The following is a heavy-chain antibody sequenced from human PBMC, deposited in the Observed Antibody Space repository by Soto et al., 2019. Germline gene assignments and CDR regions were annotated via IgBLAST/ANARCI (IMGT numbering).Heavy chain of an antibody. J-gene: IGHJ4*02. CDR1: GDSVSSNDAA. D-gene: IGHD3-22*01. CDR2: TYYRSKWYN. CDR3: ARMSDSTFDF. Sequence: QVQLQQSGPGLVKPSQTLSLTCAISGDSVSSNDAAWEWIMQSPTRGLEWLGRTYYRSKWYNEYIVSLRSRISINADASRNQSSLHLSSVNPEDTAVYYCARMSDSTFDFWGPGILGTVSS. V-gene: IGHV6-1*01.